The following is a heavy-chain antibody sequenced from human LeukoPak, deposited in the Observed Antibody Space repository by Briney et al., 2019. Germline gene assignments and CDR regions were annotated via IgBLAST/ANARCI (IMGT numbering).Heavy chain of an antibody. J-gene: IGHJ5*02. Sequence: SETLSLTCTVSGGSISSYYWSWIRQPPGKGLEWIGYIYYSGSTNYNPSLKSRVTISVDTSKNQFSLKLSSVTAADTAVYYCARAQYGSSWYRDANNWFDPWGQGTLVTVSS. D-gene: IGHD6-13*01. V-gene: IGHV4-59*01. CDR1: GGSISSYY. CDR2: IYYSGST. CDR3: ARAQYGSSWYRDANNWFDP.